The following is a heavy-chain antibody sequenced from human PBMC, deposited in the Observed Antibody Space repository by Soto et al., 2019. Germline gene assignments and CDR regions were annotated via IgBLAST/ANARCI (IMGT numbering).Heavy chain of an antibody. CDR1: GDTVSSNSVA. V-gene: IGHV6-1*01. Sequence: SQTLSLTCVGSGDTVSSNSVAWNWVRQSPSRGLEWLGRTYYRSRWYSDYAVSVRSRIDINADTPKNQVSLQLNSVTPEDTAVYYCARSEEESDYYHYRMDVWGQGTTVTVSS. J-gene: IGHJ6*02. CDR3: ARSEEESDYYHYRMDV. CDR2: TYYRSRWYS.